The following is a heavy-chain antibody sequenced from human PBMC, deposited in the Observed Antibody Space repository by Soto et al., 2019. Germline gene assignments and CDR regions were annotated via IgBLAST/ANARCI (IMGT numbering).Heavy chain of an antibody. J-gene: IGHJ4*01. CDR3: AKTVTAAYFDY. CDR1: GFSFSTYA. CDR2: ISGSGDNT. V-gene: IGHV3-23*01. Sequence: PGGSLRLSCAASGFSFSTYAMTWVRQGPGKGLEWVSAISGSGDNTFYADSVKGRFTVSRDNSKNTVYLQLNSLRVEDTALYYCAKTVTAAYFDYWGQGALVTVSS. D-gene: IGHD2-21*02.